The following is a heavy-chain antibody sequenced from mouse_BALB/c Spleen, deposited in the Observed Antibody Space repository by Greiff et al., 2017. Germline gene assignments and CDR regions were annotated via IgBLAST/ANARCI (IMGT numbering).Heavy chain of an antibody. CDR2: IYPGSGST. Sequence: VQLQQPGAELVKPGTSVKLSCKASGYNFTSYWINWVKLRPGQGLEWIGDIYPGSGSTNYNEKFKSKATLTVDTSSSTAYMQLSSLASEDSALYYCAKSHGNYVPFAYWGQGTLVTVSA. V-gene: IGHV1-55*01. CDR3: AKSHGNYVPFAY. J-gene: IGHJ3*01. CDR1: GYNFTSYW. D-gene: IGHD2-1*01.